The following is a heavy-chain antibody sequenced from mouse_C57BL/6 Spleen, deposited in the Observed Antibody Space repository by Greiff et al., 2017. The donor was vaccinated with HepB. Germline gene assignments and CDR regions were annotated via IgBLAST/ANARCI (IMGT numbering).Heavy chain of an antibody. Sequence: QVQLKQPGAELVKPGASVKMSCKASGYTFTSYWITWVKQRPGQGLEWIGDIYPGSGSTNYNEKFKSKATLTVDKPSSTAYMQLSSLTSEDSAVYYCARGGYYGSSQGAMDYWGQGTSVTVSS. J-gene: IGHJ4*01. V-gene: IGHV1-55*01. CDR1: GYTFTSYW. D-gene: IGHD1-1*01. CDR3: ARGGYYGSSQGAMDY. CDR2: IYPGSGST.